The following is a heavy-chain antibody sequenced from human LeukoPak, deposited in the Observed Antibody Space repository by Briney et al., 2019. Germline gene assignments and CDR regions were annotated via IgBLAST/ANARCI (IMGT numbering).Heavy chain of an antibody. Sequence: GGSLRLSCAASGFTFSNAWMSWVRQAPGKGLEWVGRIKSKTDGGTTDYAAPVKGRFTISRDDSKNTLYLQMNSLKTEDTAVYYCTTGFLSSSDCYYYYYYMDVWGKGTTVTVSS. V-gene: IGHV3-15*01. CDR1: GFTFSNAW. J-gene: IGHJ6*03. CDR2: IKSKTDGGTT. D-gene: IGHD6-6*01. CDR3: TTGFLSSSDCYYYYYYMDV.